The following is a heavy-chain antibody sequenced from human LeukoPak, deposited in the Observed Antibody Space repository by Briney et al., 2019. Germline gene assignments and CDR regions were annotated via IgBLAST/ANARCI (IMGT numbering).Heavy chain of an antibody. Sequence: GGSLRLSCAASGFTFSSYWMHWVRQAPGKALVWVSRSDGSSTSYADSVKGRFTISRDNVKNTVYLQMNSLRAEDTAVYYCARSLGSSGYQDYWGQGTLVTVSS. CDR2: SDGSST. V-gene: IGHV3-74*01. CDR1: GFTFSSYW. CDR3: ARSLGSSGYQDY. D-gene: IGHD3-22*01. J-gene: IGHJ4*02.